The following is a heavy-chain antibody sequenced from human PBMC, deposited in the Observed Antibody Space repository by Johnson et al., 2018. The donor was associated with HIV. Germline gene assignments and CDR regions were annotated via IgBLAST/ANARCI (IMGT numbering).Heavy chain of an antibody. J-gene: IGHJ3*02. CDR1: GLTFSSYG. CDR2: ISYDGSKK. V-gene: IGHV3-30*03. CDR3: AREGAWEVRPGAFDI. Sequence: QVQLVESGGGVVQPGRSLRLSCAASGLTFSSYGMHWVRQAPGKGLEWVAVISYDGSKKYYAGSVKGRFTISRDNSKTTLYLQMNSLRVEDTAVYYCAREGAWEVRPGAFDIWGQGTMVTVSS. D-gene: IGHD1-26*01.